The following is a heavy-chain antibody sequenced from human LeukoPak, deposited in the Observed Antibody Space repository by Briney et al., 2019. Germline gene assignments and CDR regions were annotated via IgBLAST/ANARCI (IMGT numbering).Heavy chain of an antibody. V-gene: IGHV3-9*01. Sequence: PGRSLRLSCAASGFNFDGYAMHWVRQAPGKGLEWVSGISWNSGNINYADSVRGRFTISRDNAKKSLYLQMNRLKTADTAMYYCARDWASGGDGYNDAFDIWGQGTMVTVSS. J-gene: IGHJ3*02. D-gene: IGHD5-24*01. CDR1: GFNFDGYA. CDR3: ARDWASGGDGYNDAFDI. CDR2: ISWNSGNI.